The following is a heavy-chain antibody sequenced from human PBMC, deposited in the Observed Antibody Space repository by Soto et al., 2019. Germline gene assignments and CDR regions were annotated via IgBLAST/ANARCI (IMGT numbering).Heavy chain of an antibody. CDR3: AKDLYDFWSGFSGMDV. J-gene: IGHJ6*02. D-gene: IGHD3-3*01. Sequence: GGSLRLSCAASGFTFSSYGMHWVRQAPGKGLEWVAVISYDGSNKYYADSVKGRFTISRDNSKNTLYLQMNSLRAEDTAVYYCAKDLYDFWSGFSGMDVWGQGTTVTVSS. CDR2: ISYDGSNK. V-gene: IGHV3-30*18. CDR1: GFTFSSYG.